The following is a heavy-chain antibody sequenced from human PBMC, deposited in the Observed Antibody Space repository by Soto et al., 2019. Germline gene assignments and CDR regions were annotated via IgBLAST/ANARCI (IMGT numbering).Heavy chain of an antibody. CDR3: ARCRRTCTEKTCYTDFDF. CDR2: ILCLNDRK. J-gene: IGHJ4*02. D-gene: IGHD2-2*02. CDR1: GYTFSDYG. Sequence: QVHLVQSGAEVKTPGASVTISCKASGYTFSDYGIHWIRQAPGQRPEWLGWILCLNDRKEYSQKFQGRISLTRDTSASTAYIGLSRLRSEDTAVYYCARCRRTCTEKTCYTDFDFWGQGSLVSVSS. V-gene: IGHV1-3*01.